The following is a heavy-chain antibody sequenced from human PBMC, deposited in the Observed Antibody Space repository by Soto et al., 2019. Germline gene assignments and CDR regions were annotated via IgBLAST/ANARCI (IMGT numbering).Heavy chain of an antibody. J-gene: IGHJ5*02. Sequence: PXVSLRLSCAASGFTFSSYAMSWVRQAPGKGLEWVSAISGSGGSTYYADSVKGRFTISRDNSKNTLYLQMNSLRAEDTAVYYCAKAPHNYDSSGYPDPWGQGTLVTVSS. D-gene: IGHD3-22*01. CDR1: GFTFSSYA. CDR3: AKAPHNYDSSGYPDP. V-gene: IGHV3-23*01. CDR2: ISGSGGST.